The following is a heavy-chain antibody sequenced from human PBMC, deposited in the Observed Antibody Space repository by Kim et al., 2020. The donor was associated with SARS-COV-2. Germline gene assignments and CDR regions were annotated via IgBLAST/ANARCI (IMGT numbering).Heavy chain of an antibody. J-gene: IGHJ3*02. CDR2: IVVGSGNT. CDR3: AAGGYGVLTGADDAFDI. CDR1: GFTFTSSA. V-gene: IGHV1-58*02. D-gene: IGHD3-9*01. Sequence: SVKVSCKASGFTFTSSAMQWVRQARGQGLEWIGWIVVGSGNTNYAQKFQERVTITRDMSTSTAYMELSSLISEDTAVYYCAAGGYGVLTGADDAFDIWGQGTMVTVSS.